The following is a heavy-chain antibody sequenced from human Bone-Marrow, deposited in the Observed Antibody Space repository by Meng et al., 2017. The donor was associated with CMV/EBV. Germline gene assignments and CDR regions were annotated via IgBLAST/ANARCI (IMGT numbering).Heavy chain of an antibody. D-gene: IGHD5-12*01. Sequence: SLKISCAASGFTFDDYAMHWVRQAPGKGLEWVSGISWNSGSIGYADSVEGRFTISRDNAKNSLYLQMNSLRAEDMALYYCAKDSGYDFGPGYYFDYWGQGTLVTVSS. V-gene: IGHV3-9*03. CDR1: GFTFDDYA. CDR3: AKDSGYDFGPGYYFDY. J-gene: IGHJ4*02. CDR2: ISWNSGSI.